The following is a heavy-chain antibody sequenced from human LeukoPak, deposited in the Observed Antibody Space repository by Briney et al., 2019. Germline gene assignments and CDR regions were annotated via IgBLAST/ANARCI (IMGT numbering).Heavy chain of an antibody. D-gene: IGHD3-16*02. J-gene: IGHJ5*02. CDR1: GGSISSGGYS. V-gene: IGHV4-30-2*01. CDR3: ARGGEHYDDVWGSYRQYNRYDP. Sequence: SQTLSLTCAVSGGSISSGGYSWSWIRQPPGKGLEWIGYIYHSGSTYYNPSLKSRVTISVDRSKNQFSLKLSCVTAADTAVYYCARGGEHYDDVWGSYRQYNRYDPWGQGTVVTVSS. CDR2: IYHSGST.